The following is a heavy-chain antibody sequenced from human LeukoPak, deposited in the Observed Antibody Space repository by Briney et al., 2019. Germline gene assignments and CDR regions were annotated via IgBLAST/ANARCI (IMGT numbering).Heavy chain of an antibody. CDR2: INHSGST. Sequence: SETLSLTCAVYGGSFSGYFWSWIRQPPGKGLEWIGEINHSGSTNYNPSLKSRVTISVDTSKNQFSLKLSSVTAADTAVYYCARARGGDYGDYEDYWGQGTLVTVSS. V-gene: IGHV4-34*01. J-gene: IGHJ4*02. CDR3: ARARGGDYGDYEDY. D-gene: IGHD4-17*01. CDR1: GGSFSGYF.